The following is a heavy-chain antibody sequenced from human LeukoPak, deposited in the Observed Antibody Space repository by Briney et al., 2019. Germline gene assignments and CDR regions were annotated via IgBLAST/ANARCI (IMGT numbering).Heavy chain of an antibody. V-gene: IGHV1-2*02. Sequence: GASVKVSCKASGYTFTAYYAHWVRQAPGQGLEWLGWINPNSGDTNYAQRFQGRVTMARDASISTVYMGLTRLISDDTAVYYCARVQGYDDDSFVGFSSPDDAFAIWGQGTLVTVSS. J-gene: IGHJ3*02. D-gene: IGHD3-3*01. CDR3: ARVQGYDDDSFVGFSSPDDAFAI. CDR2: INPNSGDT. CDR1: GYTFTAYY.